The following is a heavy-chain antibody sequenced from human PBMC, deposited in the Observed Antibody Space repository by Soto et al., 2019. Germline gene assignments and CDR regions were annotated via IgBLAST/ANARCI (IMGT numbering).Heavy chain of an antibody. CDR2: IYHSGST. D-gene: IGHD6-19*01. CDR3: ARAGGLGAVAVDY. V-gene: IGHV4-30-2*01. J-gene: IGHJ4*02. CDR1: GGSISSGGYS. Sequence: QLQLQESGSGLVKPSQTLSLTCAVSGGSISSGGYSWSWIRQPPGKGLEWIGYIYHSGSTYYNPSLKSRVTRSVARSKNQFSLQLSAVTAADTAVYYCARAGGLGAVAVDYWGQGTLVTVSS.